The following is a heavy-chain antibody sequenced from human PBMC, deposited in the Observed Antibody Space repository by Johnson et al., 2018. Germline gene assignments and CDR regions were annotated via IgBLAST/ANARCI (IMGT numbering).Heavy chain of an antibody. CDR2: ISYDGRNK. Sequence: QVQLVQSGGGVVQPGRSPRLSCAASGFTFSSYAIHWVRQAPGKGLEWVALISYDGRNKYYADSVKGRFTISRDNSKNTLYPQMSSLRPEDTALYYCARENGYGAFDVWGQGTMVTVSS. J-gene: IGHJ3*01. D-gene: IGHD5-18*01. V-gene: IGHV3-30*03. CDR3: ARENGYGAFDV. CDR1: GFTFSSYA.